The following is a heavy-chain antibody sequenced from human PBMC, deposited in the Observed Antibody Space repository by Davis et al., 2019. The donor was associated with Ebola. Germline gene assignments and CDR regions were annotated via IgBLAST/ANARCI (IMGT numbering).Heavy chain of an antibody. V-gene: IGHV4-59*01. CDR2: IYYSGST. CDR3: ARITMVRGVIAYYYYGMDV. J-gene: IGHJ6*02. CDR1: GGSMSPYY. Sequence: SETLSLTCTVSGGSMSPYYWSWIRQPPGKGLEWIGYIYYSGSTNYNPSLKSRVTISVDTSKNQFSLKLSSVTAADTAVYYCARITMVRGVIAYYYYGMDVWGQGTTVTVSS. D-gene: IGHD3-10*01.